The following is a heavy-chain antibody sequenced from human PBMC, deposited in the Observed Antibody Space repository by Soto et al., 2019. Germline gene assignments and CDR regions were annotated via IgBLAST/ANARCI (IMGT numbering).Heavy chain of an antibody. J-gene: IGHJ5*02. D-gene: IGHD5-12*01. CDR2: IYYSGST. V-gene: IGHV4-59*12. Sequence: KTSETLSLTCTVSGGSISSYYWSWIRQPPGKGLEWIGYIYYSGSTNYNPSLKSRVTISVDTSKNQFSLKLSSVTAADTAVYYCARTIVATISNWFDPWGQGTLVTVSS. CDR1: GGSISSYY. CDR3: ARTIVATISNWFDP.